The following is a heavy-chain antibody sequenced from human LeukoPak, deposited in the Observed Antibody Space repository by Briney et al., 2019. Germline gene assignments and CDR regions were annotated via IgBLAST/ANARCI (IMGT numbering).Heavy chain of an antibody. CDR3: ARGYDIPTFAFDI. V-gene: IGHV3-21*01. CDR1: GFTFSSYS. J-gene: IGHJ3*02. CDR2: ISSSSSYI. Sequence: GESLRLSCAPSGFTFSSYSMNWVRQAPGKGREWVSSISSSSSYIYYADSVKGRFTISRDNAKDSLYLQMNSLRAEDTAVYYCARGYDIPTFAFDIWGQGTMVTVSS. D-gene: IGHD3-9*01.